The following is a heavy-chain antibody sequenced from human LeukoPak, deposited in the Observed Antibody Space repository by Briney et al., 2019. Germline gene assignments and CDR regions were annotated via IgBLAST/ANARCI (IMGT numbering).Heavy chain of an antibody. Sequence: SETLSLTCTVSGGSISSYYWTWIRQPPGKGLEWIGYIYYSRSTNYNPSLKSRVTISVDTSKNQFSLKLSSVTAADTAVYYCARGAPAAGISRAFDIWGQGAMVTVSS. J-gene: IGHJ3*02. D-gene: IGHD6-13*01. CDR1: GGSISSYY. V-gene: IGHV4-59*01. CDR2: IYYSRST. CDR3: ARGAPAAGISRAFDI.